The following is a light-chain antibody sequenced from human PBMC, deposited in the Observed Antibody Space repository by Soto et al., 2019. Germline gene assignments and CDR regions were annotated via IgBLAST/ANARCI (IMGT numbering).Light chain of an antibody. CDR2: GAS. Sequence: EVVLTQSPGTLSLSPGERATLSCRASLAVNRMYLAWYQQKAGQAPRLLIYGASSRATGIPDRLSGSGSGTDFTLTISRLEPEDFAVYYCQQYGNSPYTFGQGTKLEIK. V-gene: IGKV3-20*01. CDR1: LAVNRMY. CDR3: QQYGNSPYT. J-gene: IGKJ2*01.